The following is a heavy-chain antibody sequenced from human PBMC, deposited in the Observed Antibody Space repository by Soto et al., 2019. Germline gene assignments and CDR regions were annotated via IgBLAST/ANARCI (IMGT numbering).Heavy chain of an antibody. CDR2: IWYDGSNK. J-gene: IGHJ4*02. D-gene: IGHD2-15*01. CDR3: ARDGYCSGGSCYSVPVFDY. V-gene: IGHV3-33*01. CDR1: GFTFSSYR. Sequence: GGSLRLSCAASGFTFSSYRMHWVRQAPGKGLEWVAVIWYDGSNKYYADSVKGRFTISRDNSKNTLYLQMNSLRAEDTAVYYCARDGYCSGGSCYSVPVFDYWGQGTLVTVSS.